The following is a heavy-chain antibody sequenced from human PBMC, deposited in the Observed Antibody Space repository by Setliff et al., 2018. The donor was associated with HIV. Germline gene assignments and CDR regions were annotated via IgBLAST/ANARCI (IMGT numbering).Heavy chain of an antibody. J-gene: IGHJ6*02. V-gene: IGHV7-4-1*02. CDR1: GYTFVSYP. D-gene: IGHD3-16*02. CDR3: AREYQFLSHYYGLDV. Sequence: ASVKVSCKASGYTFVSYPMNWVRQAPGQGLEWMGWINTFTGTPTYARGFTGRYVFSLDTSVNTAYLQINNLKADDTAVYYCAREYQFLSHYYGLDVWGQGTTVTVSS. CDR2: INTFTGTP.